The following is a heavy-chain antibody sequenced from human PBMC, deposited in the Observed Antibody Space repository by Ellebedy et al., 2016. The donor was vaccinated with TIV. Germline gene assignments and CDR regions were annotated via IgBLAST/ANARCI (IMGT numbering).Heavy chain of an antibody. CDR2: ITPSGST. CDR1: GASVSSYF. Sequence: MPSETLSLTCTASGASVSSYFWSWIRQSPGKGLEWIGYITPSGSTNYNPSLKSRVTMSRDPSKNSLSLHLASVSAADTAVYYCARVAITAAVGGGFFDLWGRGTLVTVSS. V-gene: IGHV4-59*02. CDR3: ARVAITAAVGGGFFDL. D-gene: IGHD6-13*01. J-gene: IGHJ2*01.